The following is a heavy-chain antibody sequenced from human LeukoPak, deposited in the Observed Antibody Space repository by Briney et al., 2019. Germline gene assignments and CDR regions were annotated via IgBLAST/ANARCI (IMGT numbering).Heavy chain of an antibody. Sequence: ASVKVSCKASGYTFTGYYIHWVRQAPGQGLEWMGIINPRGGFTTYAQKFQGRVTMTRDTSTSTVYMELSSLRSEDTAVYYCARERIRGNIHFDDRSGYPPHDAFDIWGQGTLITVSS. D-gene: IGHD3-22*01. J-gene: IGHJ3*02. CDR3: ARERIRGNIHFDDRSGYPPHDAFDI. CDR2: INPRGGFT. V-gene: IGHV1-46*01. CDR1: GYTFTGYY.